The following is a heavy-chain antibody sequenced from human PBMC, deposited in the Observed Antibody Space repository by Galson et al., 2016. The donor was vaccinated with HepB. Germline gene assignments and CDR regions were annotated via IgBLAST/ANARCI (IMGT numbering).Heavy chain of an antibody. J-gene: IGHJ4*02. CDR2: IMPIFGTT. D-gene: IGHD2-2*01. Sequence: SVKVSCKASGGTFTAETISWVRQAPGQGLEWMGGIMPIFGTTTYGEKFQGRVTISADESTSTAYLEFSSLRSEDTAVYFCGREMEECPSTTCCIDSWGQGTLVTVSS. V-gene: IGHV1-69*13. CDR1: GGTFTAET. CDR3: GREMEECPSTTCCIDS.